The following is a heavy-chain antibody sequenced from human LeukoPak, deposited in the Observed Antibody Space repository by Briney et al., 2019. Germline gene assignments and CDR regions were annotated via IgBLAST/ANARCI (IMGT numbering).Heavy chain of an antibody. V-gene: IGHV4-34*01. CDR2: IKHSGST. CDR1: GGSFSGYY. Sequence: SETLSLTCAVYGGSFSGYYWSWIRQPPGKGLEWIGEIKHSGSTNYNPSLKSRVTISVDTSKIQFSLKLGSVTAAYTAVYYCATRPGGSGCYYRGDPWGQGTLVTVSS. CDR3: ATRPGGSGCYYRGDP. D-gene: IGHD3-10*01. J-gene: IGHJ5*02.